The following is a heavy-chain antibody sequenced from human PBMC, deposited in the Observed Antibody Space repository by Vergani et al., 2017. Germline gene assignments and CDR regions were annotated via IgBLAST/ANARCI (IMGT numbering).Heavy chain of an antibody. V-gene: IGHV4-31*03. Sequence: QVQLQQWGAGLLKPSETLSLTCTVSGGSLSSGGYYWSWIRQHPGKGLEWIGYIYYSGSTYYNPSLKSRVTISVDTSKNQFSLKLSSVTAADTAVYYCARARDPLYYYYYYGMDVWGQGTTVTVSS. J-gene: IGHJ6*02. D-gene: IGHD2-21*02. CDR2: IYYSGST. CDR3: ARARDPLYYYYYYGMDV. CDR1: GGSLSSGGYY.